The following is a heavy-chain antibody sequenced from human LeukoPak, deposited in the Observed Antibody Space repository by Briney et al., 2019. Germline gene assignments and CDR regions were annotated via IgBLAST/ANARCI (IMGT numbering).Heavy chain of an antibody. V-gene: IGHV4-34*01. Sequence: PSETLSLTCAVYGGSFSGYYWSWIRQPPGKGLEWIGEINHSGSTNYNPSLKSRVTISVDTSKNQFSLKLSSVTAADTAVYYCARSAFGRWNYEVKYYFDYWGQGTLVTVSS. CDR3: ARSAFGRWNYEVKYYFDY. CDR1: GGSFSGYY. CDR2: INHSGST. D-gene: IGHD1-7*01. J-gene: IGHJ4*02.